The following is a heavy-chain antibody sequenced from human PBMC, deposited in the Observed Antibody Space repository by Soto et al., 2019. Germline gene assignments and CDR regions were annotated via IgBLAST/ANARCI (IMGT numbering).Heavy chain of an antibody. J-gene: IGHJ4*02. D-gene: IGHD5-18*01. V-gene: IGHV1-69*01. CDR2: IIPIFGTA. CDR3: ARGPNTAMVVLFDY. Sequence: QVQLVQSGAEVKKPGSSVKVSCKASGGTFSSYAISWVRQAPGQGLEWKGGIIPIFGTANYAQKFQGRVTITADESTSTAYMELSSLRSEDTAVYYCARGPNTAMVVLFDYWGQGTLVTVSS. CDR1: GGTFSSYA.